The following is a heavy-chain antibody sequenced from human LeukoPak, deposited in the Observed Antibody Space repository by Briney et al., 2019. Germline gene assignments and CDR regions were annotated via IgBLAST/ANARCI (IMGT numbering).Heavy chain of an antibody. D-gene: IGHD4-17*01. CDR3: AREVVDYVGNLDS. Sequence: SVKGRFTISRDGSKDTLFLQMNSLRPDDTAVYFCAREVVDYVGNLDSWGQGTQVTVSS. V-gene: IGHV3-30*07. J-gene: IGHJ4*02.